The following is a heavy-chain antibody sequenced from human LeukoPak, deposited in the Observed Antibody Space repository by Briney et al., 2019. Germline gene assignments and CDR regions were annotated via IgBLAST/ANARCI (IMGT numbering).Heavy chain of an antibody. Sequence: SETLSLTCTVSGGSISSYYWSWIRQPAGKGLEWIGRMYASGSTNYNPSLKSRVTMSVDTSKNQFSVKLSSVTAADTAVYYCARGSRWDSGYVDAFDIWGQGTMVTVSS. V-gene: IGHV4-4*07. D-gene: IGHD3-22*01. CDR1: GGSISSYY. CDR3: ARGSRWDSGYVDAFDI. CDR2: MYASGST. J-gene: IGHJ3*02.